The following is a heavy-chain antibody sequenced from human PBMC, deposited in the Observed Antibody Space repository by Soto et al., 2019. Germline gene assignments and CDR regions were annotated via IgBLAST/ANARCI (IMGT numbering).Heavy chain of an antibody. D-gene: IGHD6-19*01. CDR1: GFTFSNYR. CDR2: ISNDSSTI. Sequence: GGSLRLSCAASGFTFSNYRMSWVRQAPGKGLEWVSDISNDSSTIYYADSVKGRCTISRDNSKNTLYLQMNSLRDEDTAVYYCARGSTPGTAVAGNHFDYWGQGTLVTVSS. CDR3: ARGSTPGTAVAGNHFDY. J-gene: IGHJ4*02. V-gene: IGHV3-48*02.